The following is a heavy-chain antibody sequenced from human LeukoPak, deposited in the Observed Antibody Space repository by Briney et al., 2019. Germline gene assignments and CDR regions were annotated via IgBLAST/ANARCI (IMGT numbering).Heavy chain of an antibody. D-gene: IGHD6-6*01. V-gene: IGHV3-30*03. J-gene: IGHJ3*02. Sequence: GGSLRLSCAASGFTFNRYGMHWVRQAPGKGLEWVAVISFDGKVSYYADSVKGRFTISRDNAKNSLYLQMYSLRVEDTAVYYCARGFPARRGAFDIWGQGTKVTVSS. CDR2: ISFDGKVS. CDR3: ARGFPARRGAFDI. CDR1: GFTFNRYG.